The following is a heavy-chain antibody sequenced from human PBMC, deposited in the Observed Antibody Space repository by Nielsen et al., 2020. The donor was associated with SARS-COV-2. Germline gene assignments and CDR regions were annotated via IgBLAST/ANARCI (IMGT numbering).Heavy chain of an antibody. D-gene: IGHD6-19*01. V-gene: IGHV3-9*01. Sequence: SLKISCAASGFTFDDYAMHWVRQAPGKGLEWVSGISWNSGSIGYADSVKGRFTISRDNAKNSLYLQMNSLRAEDTALYYCAKDREAVAGSGMDVWGQGTTVTVSS. J-gene: IGHJ6*02. CDR2: ISWNSGSI. CDR1: GFTFDDYA. CDR3: AKDREAVAGSGMDV.